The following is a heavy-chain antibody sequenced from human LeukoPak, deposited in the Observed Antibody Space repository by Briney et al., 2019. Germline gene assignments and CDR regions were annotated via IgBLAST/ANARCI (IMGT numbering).Heavy chain of an antibody. CDR2: IRGDNGNT. CDR3: ARDTYDSSGYWFDY. J-gene: IGHJ4*02. V-gene: IGHV1-18*01. CDR1: GYTFSNYG. Sequence: ASVKVSCKASGYTFSNYGISWVRQAPGQGLEWVGWIRGDNGNTNYAQKFQGRVTMTRDTSISTAYMELSSLRSDDTAVYYCARDTYDSSGYWFDYWGQGTLVTVSS. D-gene: IGHD3-22*01.